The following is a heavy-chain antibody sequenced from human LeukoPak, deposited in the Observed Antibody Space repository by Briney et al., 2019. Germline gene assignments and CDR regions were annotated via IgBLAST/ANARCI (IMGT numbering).Heavy chain of an antibody. CDR1: GFTFSNYW. J-gene: IGHJ4*02. Sequence: GGSLRLSCAASGFTFSNYWMTWVRQAPGKGLEWVANIKQDGTEKYYVDSVKGRFTISRDNAENSLYLQMNSLRAEDTAVYYCTSDTGCPGGTCYSFYDYWGQGTLVTVSS. D-gene: IGHD2-15*01. CDR3: TSDTGCPGGTCYSFYDY. CDR2: IKQDGTEK. V-gene: IGHV3-7*01.